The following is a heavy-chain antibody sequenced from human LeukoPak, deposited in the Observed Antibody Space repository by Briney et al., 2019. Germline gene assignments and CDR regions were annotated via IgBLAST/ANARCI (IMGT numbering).Heavy chain of an antibody. V-gene: IGHV1-8*02. J-gene: IGHJ4*02. D-gene: IGHD1-1*01. CDR3: ARGGNWNDGDY. Sequence: ASVKVSCTASGYTITGYYIHWVRQAPGQGLEWMGWMNPNSGNTGYAQKFQGRVTMTRNTSISTAYMELSSLRSEDTAVYYCARGGNWNDGDYWGQGTLVTVSS. CDR2: MNPNSGNT. CDR1: GYTITGYY.